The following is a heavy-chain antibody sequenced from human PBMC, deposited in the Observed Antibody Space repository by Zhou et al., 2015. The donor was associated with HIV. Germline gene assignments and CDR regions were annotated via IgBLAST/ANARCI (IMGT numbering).Heavy chain of an antibody. V-gene: IGHV3-11*04. CDR2: ISSSGSTI. CDR1: GFSFSDYY. D-gene: IGHD2-15*01. Sequence: QVQLVESGGGLVKPGGSLRLSCAASGFSFSDYYMSWIRQAPGKGLDWVSYISSSGSTIYYADSVKGRFTISRDNAKNSLYLQMNSLRAEDTAVYYCARVLESGDYYYYGMDVWGQGTTVTVSS. CDR3: ARVLESGDYYYYGMDV. J-gene: IGHJ6*02.